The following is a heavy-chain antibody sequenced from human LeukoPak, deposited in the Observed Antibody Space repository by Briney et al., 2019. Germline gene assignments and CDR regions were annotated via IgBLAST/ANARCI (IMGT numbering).Heavy chain of an antibody. J-gene: IGHJ4*02. Sequence: GSLRLSCAASGFTFSNYAVSWVRQAPGKGLVWVSGISGSGGSRDYADSVKGRFTISRDNSKNTLYLQMSSLRAEDTAVYYCAKEDGKVAGSLRYSDYWGQGTLVTVSS. CDR2: ISGSGGSR. D-gene: IGHD6-19*01. CDR1: GFTFSNYA. V-gene: IGHV3-23*01. CDR3: AKEDGKVAGSLRYSDY.